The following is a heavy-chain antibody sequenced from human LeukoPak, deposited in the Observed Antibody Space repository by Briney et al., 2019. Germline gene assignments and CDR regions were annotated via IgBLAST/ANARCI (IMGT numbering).Heavy chain of an antibody. Sequence: SQTLSLTCAVSGGSLSSGGYYWSWIRQPPGRGLEWIGEINHSGSTNYNPSLKSRVTISVDTSKNQFSLKLSSVTAADTAVYYCATLFYYYGMDVWGQGTTVTVSS. V-gene: IGHV4-34*01. J-gene: IGHJ6*02. CDR1: GGSLSSGGYY. CDR3: ATLFYYYGMDV. CDR2: INHSGST. D-gene: IGHD3-3*01.